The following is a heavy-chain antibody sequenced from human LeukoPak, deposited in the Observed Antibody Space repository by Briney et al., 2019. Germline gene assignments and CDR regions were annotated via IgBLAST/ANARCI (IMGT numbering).Heavy chain of an antibody. CDR2: INPNSGGT. Sequence: ASVKVSCKASGYTFTGYYMHWVRQAPGQGLEWMGWINPNSGGTNYAQKFQGRVTMTRDTSISTAYMELSRLRSDDTAVYYCARDQGVSATNAFDIWGQGTMVTVSS. J-gene: IGHJ3*02. CDR1: GYTFTGYY. D-gene: IGHD2-8*01. CDR3: ARDQGVSATNAFDI. V-gene: IGHV1-2*02.